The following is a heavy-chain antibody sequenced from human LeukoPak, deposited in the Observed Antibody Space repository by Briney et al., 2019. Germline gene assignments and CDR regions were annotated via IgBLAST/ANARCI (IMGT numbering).Heavy chain of an antibody. D-gene: IGHD6-19*01. CDR2: INPDSGGT. CDR3: ASLYASDWYGNN. Sequence: ASVKVSCTGSSDTFTGFYIHWVRQAPGQGPEWMGWINPDSGGTNSAQQFQGRVTLTRDTSISTAYLEPSRLRLDDTAVYYCASLYASDWYGNNWGQGSLVIVSP. V-gene: IGHV1-2*02. J-gene: IGHJ4*02. CDR1: SDTFTGFY.